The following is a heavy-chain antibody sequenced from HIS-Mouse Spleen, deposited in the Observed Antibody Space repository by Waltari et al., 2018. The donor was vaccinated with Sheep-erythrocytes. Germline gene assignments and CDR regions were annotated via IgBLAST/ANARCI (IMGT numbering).Heavy chain of an antibody. V-gene: IGHV4-31*03. J-gene: IGHJ4*02. Sequence: QVQLQESGPGLVKPSQTLSLTCTVSGGSINSGGYYWSWIRQPPGKGLEWIGYIYFSGATSYNPSCKSRVTISVDTSKNQCSLKLSSVTAADTAVYYCARDPLTGADYWGQGTLVTVSS. CDR1: GGSINSGGYY. CDR3: ARDPLTGADY. CDR2: IYFSGAT. D-gene: IGHD7-27*01.